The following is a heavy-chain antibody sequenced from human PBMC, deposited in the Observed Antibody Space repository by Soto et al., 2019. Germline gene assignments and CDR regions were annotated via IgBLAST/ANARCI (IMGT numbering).Heavy chain of an antibody. CDR2: IYYSGST. Sequence: QVQLQESGPGLVKPSETLSLTCTVSGGSISSYYWSWIRQPPGKGLEWIGYIYYSGSTNYNPSLKSRVTIXXDTSQTHFSLHVRSVTAAATAVYYCARRYGGDFDSWGQGTLVTVSS. V-gene: IGHV4-59*01. CDR3: ARRYGGDFDS. J-gene: IGHJ4*02. CDR1: GGSISSYY. D-gene: IGHD5-12*01.